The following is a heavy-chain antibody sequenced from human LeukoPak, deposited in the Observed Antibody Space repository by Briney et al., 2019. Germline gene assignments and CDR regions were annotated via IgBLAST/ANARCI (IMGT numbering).Heavy chain of an antibody. CDR3: ARAFEYFDY. CDR2: INHSGST. Sequence: PSETLSLTCAVYGGSFSGYYWSWIRQPPGKGLEWIGEINHSGSTNYNPSLKSRVTISVDTSKNQFSLKLSSVTAADTAVYYCARAFEYFDYWGQGTLVTVSS. V-gene: IGHV4-34*01. CDR1: GGSFSGYY. D-gene: IGHD6-6*01. J-gene: IGHJ4*02.